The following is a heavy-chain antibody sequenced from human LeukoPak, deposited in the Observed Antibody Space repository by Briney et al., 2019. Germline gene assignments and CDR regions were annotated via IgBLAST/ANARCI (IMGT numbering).Heavy chain of an antibody. V-gene: IGHV3-23*01. CDR3: AKEGSSGWYLWGHFDY. J-gene: IGHJ4*02. D-gene: IGHD6-19*01. CDR1: GFTFSSYA. Sequence: PGGSLRLSCAASGFTFSSYAMSWVGQAQGKGLEWVSAISGSGGSTYYADSVKGRFTISRDNSKNTLYLQMNSLRAEDTAVYYCAKEGSSGWYLWGHFDYWGQGTLVTVSS. CDR2: ISGSGGST.